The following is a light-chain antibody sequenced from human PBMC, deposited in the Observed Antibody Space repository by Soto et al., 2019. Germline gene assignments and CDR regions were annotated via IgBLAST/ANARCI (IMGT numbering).Light chain of an antibody. CDR1: SSDVGGYNY. CDR2: DVS. Sequence: QSVLTQPASVSGSPGQSITISCTGTSSDVGGYNYVPWYQQHPGKAPKLMLYDVSNRPSGVSNRFSGSKSGNTASLTISGLQAEDEADYYCTSYTSSISYVFGTGTKVTVL. J-gene: IGLJ1*01. V-gene: IGLV2-14*01. CDR3: TSYTSSISYV.